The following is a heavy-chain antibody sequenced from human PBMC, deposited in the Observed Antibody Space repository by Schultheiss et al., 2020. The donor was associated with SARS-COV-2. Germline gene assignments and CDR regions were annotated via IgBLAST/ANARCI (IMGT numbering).Heavy chain of an antibody. J-gene: IGHJ2*01. Sequence: GESLKISCAASGFTFSSYWMSLVRQAPGKGLQYVSAISSDGRATYYADSVKGRFTISRDNSKNTLFLQMNSLTAEDTAVYYCARERAAAGSWYFDLWGRGTLVTVSS. CDR2: ISSDGRAT. D-gene: IGHD6-13*01. V-gene: IGHV3-64*04. CDR1: GFTFSSYW. CDR3: ARERAAAGSWYFDL.